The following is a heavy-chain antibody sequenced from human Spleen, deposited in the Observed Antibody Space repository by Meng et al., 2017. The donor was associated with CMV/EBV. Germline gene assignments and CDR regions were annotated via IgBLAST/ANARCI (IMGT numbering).Heavy chain of an antibody. CDR2: INWNGDTT. V-gene: IGHV3-20*03. D-gene: IGHD1-26*01. Sequence: FRDYGMNWVRTAPGQGLEWVSRINWNGDTTVYADSVKGRFTISRDNADKSLYLHMNRLRADHTGFYYCARLVSSGAYYDRRYYFDFWGQGTLVTVSS. CDR1: FRDYG. CDR3: ARLVSSGAYYDRRYYFDF. J-gene: IGHJ4*02.